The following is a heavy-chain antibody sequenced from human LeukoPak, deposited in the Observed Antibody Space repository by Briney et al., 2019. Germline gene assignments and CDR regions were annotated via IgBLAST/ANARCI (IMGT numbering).Heavy chain of an antibody. CDR2: IYSGGSA. Sequence: GSLRLSCAASGFTVSSNYMSWVRQAPGKGLEWVSVIYSGGSAYYADSVKGRFTISRDNSKNTLYLQMNSLRAEDTAVYYCARGSYDILTGYSIEYYFDYWGQGTLVTVSS. CDR1: GFTVSSNY. V-gene: IGHV3-53*01. D-gene: IGHD3-9*01. CDR3: ARGSYDILTGYSIEYYFDY. J-gene: IGHJ4*02.